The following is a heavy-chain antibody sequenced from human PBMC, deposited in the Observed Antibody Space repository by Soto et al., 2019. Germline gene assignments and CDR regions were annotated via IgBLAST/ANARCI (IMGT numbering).Heavy chain of an antibody. J-gene: IGHJ3*01. CDR2: ISPNGAST. V-gene: IGHV3-23*01. CDR1: GFTLNNFA. Sequence: GGSLRPSCPAFGFTLNNFAMDWVRRAPGRGREWVSIISPNGASTYYADSAKGRFTISRDNSQNTVFLQMNSLRAEDTAIYFCAKVRLTDDLTHAPHLWGQGTLVTVSS. D-gene: IGHD1-1*01. CDR3: AKVRLTDDLTHAPHL.